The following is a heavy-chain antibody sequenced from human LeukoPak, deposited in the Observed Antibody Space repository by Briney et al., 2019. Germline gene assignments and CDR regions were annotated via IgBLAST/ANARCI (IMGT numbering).Heavy chain of an antibody. V-gene: IGHV3-11*06. J-gene: IGHJ4*02. CDR2: ISTSSSYI. D-gene: IGHD5-18*01. CDR3: ARVSSYGSTHPDY. CDR1: GFTFSDYY. Sequence: GGSLRLSCAASGFTFSDYYMSWIRQAPGKGLEWISYISTSSSYINYADSVKGRFTISRDNAKSSLYLQMNSLRAEDTAVYYCARVSSYGSTHPDYWGQGTLVTVSS.